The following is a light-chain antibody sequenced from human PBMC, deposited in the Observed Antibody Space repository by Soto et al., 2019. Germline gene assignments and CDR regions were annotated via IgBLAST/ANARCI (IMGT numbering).Light chain of an antibody. Sequence: EVLMTQSPGTLSVSPGDTATLSCRASQSVGNNIAWYQQKPGLAPRLLIYYASTRVTGIPARFSGSGSGTEFTLTISSLQSEDFALYYCQQYNDWPPITFGQGTRLEI. CDR3: QQYNDWPPIT. J-gene: IGKJ5*01. V-gene: IGKV3-15*01. CDR1: QSVGNN. CDR2: YAS.